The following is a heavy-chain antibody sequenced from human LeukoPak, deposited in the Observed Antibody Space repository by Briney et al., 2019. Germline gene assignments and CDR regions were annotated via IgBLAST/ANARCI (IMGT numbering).Heavy chain of an antibody. Sequence: SETLSLTCTGSGGSISSGDYYWSWIRQPPGNGLEWIGYIYYSGSTYCTPSLKSRVTISVDTSKNQFSLKLSSVTAADTAVYYCARAPHVYVDIVATIYSDYYYYMDVWGKGTTVTVSS. D-gene: IGHD5-12*01. V-gene: IGHV4-30-4*08. CDR3: ARAPHVYVDIVATIYSDYYYYMDV. J-gene: IGHJ6*03. CDR1: GGSISSGDYY. CDR2: IYYSGST.